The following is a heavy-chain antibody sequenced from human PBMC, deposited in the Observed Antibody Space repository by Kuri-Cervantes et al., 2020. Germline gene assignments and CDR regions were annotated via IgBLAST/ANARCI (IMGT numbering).Heavy chain of an antibody. Sequence: TLSLTCTVSGGSISSYYWSWIRQPPGKALEWLALIYWDDDKRYSPSLKSRLTITKDTPKNQVVLTMTNMDPVDTATYYCAHRGYYYDSSGYYPSEYWGQGTLVTVSS. CDR2: IYWDDDK. J-gene: IGHJ4*02. CDR3: AHRGYYYDSSGYYPSEY. CDR1: GGSISSYYW. V-gene: IGHV2-5*08. D-gene: IGHD3-22*01.